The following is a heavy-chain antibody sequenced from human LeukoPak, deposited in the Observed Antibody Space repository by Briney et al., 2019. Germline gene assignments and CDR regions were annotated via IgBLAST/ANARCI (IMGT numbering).Heavy chain of an antibody. V-gene: IGHV1-2*02. CDR1: GYTFTGSY. D-gene: IGHD3-10*01. CDR3: ARDSTMVRGRLNYYGMDV. J-gene: IGHJ6*02. Sequence: ASVKVSCNASGYTFTGSYMHWVRRAPGQGLEWMGWINPNSGGTNYAQKFQGRVTMTRDTSISTAYMELSRLRSDDTAVYYCARDSTMVRGRLNYYGMDVWGQGTTVTVSS. CDR2: INPNSGGT.